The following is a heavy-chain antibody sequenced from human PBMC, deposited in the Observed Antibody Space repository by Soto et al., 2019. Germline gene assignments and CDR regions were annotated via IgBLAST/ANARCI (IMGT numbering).Heavy chain of an antibody. CDR3: ARDVGYGLIDY. CDR1: GYTFTSYG. J-gene: IGHJ4*02. D-gene: IGHD5-18*01. V-gene: IGHV1-18*01. Sequence: QVQLVQSGAEVKKPGASVKVSCKASGYTFTSYGISWVRQAPGQGLEGMGWINAYNGNTNYAQKLQGRVTTTTDTSTRTAYMDRGSLSSEDTAVYYCARDVGYGLIDYWGQAALVTVSS. CDR2: INAYNGNT.